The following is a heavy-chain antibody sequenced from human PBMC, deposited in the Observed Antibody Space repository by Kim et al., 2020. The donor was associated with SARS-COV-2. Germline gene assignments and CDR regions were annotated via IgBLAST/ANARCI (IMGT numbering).Heavy chain of an antibody. D-gene: IGHD1-26*01. J-gene: IGHJ6*01. V-gene: IGHV5-51*01. CDR3: ARDIVGATDYYYGMDV. Sequence: GESLKISCKGSGYSFTSYWIGWVRQMPGKGLEWMGIIYPGDSDTRYRPSFQGQVTISADKSISTAYLQWSSLKASDTAMYYCARDIVGATDYYYGMDVWGQGTTVTVSS. CDR2: IYPGDSDT. CDR1: GYSFTSYW.